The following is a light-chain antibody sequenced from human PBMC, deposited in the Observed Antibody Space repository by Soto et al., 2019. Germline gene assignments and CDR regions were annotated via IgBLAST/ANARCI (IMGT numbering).Light chain of an antibody. J-gene: IGKJ1*01. CDR2: KAS. CDR3: QQYNSYSRT. V-gene: IGKV1-5*03. Sequence: DIPMTQSPSTLSASVGDRVTITCRASQSISSWLAWYQQKPGKAPKVLIYKASSLESGVPSRFSGSGSGTEFTLTISSLQPDDSATYYCQQYNSYSRTFGQGTKVEIK. CDR1: QSISSW.